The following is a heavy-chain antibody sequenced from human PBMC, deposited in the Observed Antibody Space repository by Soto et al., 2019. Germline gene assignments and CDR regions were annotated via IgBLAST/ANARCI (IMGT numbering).Heavy chain of an antibody. J-gene: IGHJ5*02. CDR2: ISASHGNT. D-gene: IGHD6-13*01. V-gene: IGHV1-18*04. Sequence: ASVKVSCKASGYTVTSYGIRWARQAPGQGLEWMGWISASHGNTNYAQKLQGRVTMTTDTSTSTAHMELRSLISDDKAGYDGARDLPQKYSSPRPLWFYPWGQGTLVTVSS. CDR1: GYTVTSYG. CDR3: ARDLPQKYSSPRPLWFYP.